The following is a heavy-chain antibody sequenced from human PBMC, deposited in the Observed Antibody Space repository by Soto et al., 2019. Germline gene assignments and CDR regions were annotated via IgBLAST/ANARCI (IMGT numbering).Heavy chain of an antibody. J-gene: IGHJ4*02. CDR1: GGTFSSYA. D-gene: IGHD2-15*01. CDR2: IIPIFGTA. V-gene: IGHV1-69*01. CDR3: ARDLGGGRGYCSGGSCYAFDY. Sequence: QVQLVQSGAEVKKPGSSVKVSCKASGGTFSSYAISWVRQAPGQGLEWMGGIIPIFGTANYAQKFQGRVTITADEFTSTAYMELSSLRSEDTAVYYCARDLGGGRGYCSGGSCYAFDYWGQGTLVTVSS.